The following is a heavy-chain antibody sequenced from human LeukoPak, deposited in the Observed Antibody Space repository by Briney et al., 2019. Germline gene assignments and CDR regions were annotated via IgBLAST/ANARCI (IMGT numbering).Heavy chain of an antibody. D-gene: IGHD6-19*01. CDR3: AKWISIAVAGTLDRKSYWFDP. V-gene: IGHV3-23*01. CDR1: GFTFTSYV. CDR2: ISGSGGST. J-gene: IGHJ5*02. Sequence: HSGGSLRLSCVASGFTFTSYVMSWVRQAPGKGLEWVSAISGSGGSTYYADSVKGRFTISRDNSKNTLYLQMNSLRAEDTAVYYCAKWISIAVAGTLDRKSYWFDPWGQGTLVTVSS.